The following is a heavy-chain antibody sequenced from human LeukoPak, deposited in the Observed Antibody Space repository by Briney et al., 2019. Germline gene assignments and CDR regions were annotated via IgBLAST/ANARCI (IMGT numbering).Heavy chain of an antibody. CDR1: GGTFSSYA. CDR2: IIPIFGTA. CDR3: ARGAPFGDTAMVDY. V-gene: IGHV1-69*05. D-gene: IGHD5-18*01. Sequence: SVKVSCKASGGTFSSYAISWVRQAPGQGLEWMGGIIPIFGTANYAQKFQGRVTITTDESTSTAYMELRSLRSDDTAVYYCARGAPFGDTAMVDYWGQGTLVTVSS. J-gene: IGHJ4*02.